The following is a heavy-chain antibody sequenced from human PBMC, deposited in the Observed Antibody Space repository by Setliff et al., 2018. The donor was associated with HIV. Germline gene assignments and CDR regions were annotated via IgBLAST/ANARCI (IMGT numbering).Heavy chain of an antibody. D-gene: IGHD3-9*01. Sequence: SETLSLTCTVSGGSIGSSSYYWGWIRQPPRKGLEWIGTAYYSGSTYYNPSLKSRVTISVDTSKNQFSLKLNSLTAADTAVYYCARGHDNKYYYFYYMDVWGKGTTVTVSS. CDR3: ARGHDNKYYYFYYMDV. V-gene: IGHV4-39*07. CDR1: GGSIGSSSYY. J-gene: IGHJ6*03. CDR2: AYYSGST.